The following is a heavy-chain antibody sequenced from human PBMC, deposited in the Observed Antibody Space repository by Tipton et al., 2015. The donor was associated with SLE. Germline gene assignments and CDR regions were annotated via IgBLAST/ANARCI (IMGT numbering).Heavy chain of an antibody. CDR1: GGSFSGYY. J-gene: IGHJ4*02. CDR2: INHSGST. V-gene: IGHV4-34*01. Sequence: LRLSCAVYGGSFSGYYWIWIRQPPGKGLEWIGEINHSGSTNYNPSLKSRVTISVDTSKNQFSLKLSSVTAADTAVYYCARDGAARGDFDYWGQGTLVTVSS. CDR3: ARDGAARGDFDY. D-gene: IGHD6-6*01.